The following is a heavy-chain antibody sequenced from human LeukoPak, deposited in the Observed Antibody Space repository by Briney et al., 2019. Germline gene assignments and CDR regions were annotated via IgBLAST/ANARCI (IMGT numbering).Heavy chain of an antibody. CDR1: GGTFSSYA. J-gene: IGHJ6*03. D-gene: IGHD2-2*01. V-gene: IGHV1-8*02. CDR2: MNPNSGNT. CDR3: ARGRGHILGYCSSTSCYRPDYYYYMDV. Sequence: ASVKVPCKASGGTFSSYAISWVRQAPGQGLEWMGWMNPNSGNTGYAQKFQGRVTMTRNTSISTAYMELSSLRSEDTAVYYCARGRGHILGYCSSTSCYRPDYYYYMDVWGKGTTVTVSS.